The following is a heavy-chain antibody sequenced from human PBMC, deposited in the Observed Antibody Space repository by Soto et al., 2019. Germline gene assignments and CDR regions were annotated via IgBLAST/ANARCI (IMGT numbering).Heavy chain of an antibody. Sequence: ASVKVSCKASGYTFTSYGISWVRQAPGQGLEWMRWISAYNGNTNYAQKLQGRVTMTTDTSTSTAYMELRSLRSDDTAVYYCAREGYYDFWSGYYSDWTPYYYYGMDVWGQGTTVTVSS. CDR2: ISAYNGNT. CDR3: AREGYYDFWSGYYSDWTPYYYYGMDV. CDR1: GYTFTSYG. D-gene: IGHD3-3*01. J-gene: IGHJ6*02. V-gene: IGHV1-18*01.